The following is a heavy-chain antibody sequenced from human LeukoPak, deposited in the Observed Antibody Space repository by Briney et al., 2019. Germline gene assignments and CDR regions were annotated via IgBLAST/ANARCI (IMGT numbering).Heavy chain of an antibody. D-gene: IGHD1-7*01. V-gene: IGHV3-23*01. CDR2: TSGGGSST. CDR1: GFTFTSYA. Sequence: GGSLRLSCAASGFTFTSYAMNWVRQAPGKGLEWVSATSGGGSSTYYADSVKGRFTISRDNSKNTLYLEMNSLRVEDTALYYCARETKIDYWGQGALVTVSS. J-gene: IGHJ4*02. CDR3: ARETKIDY.